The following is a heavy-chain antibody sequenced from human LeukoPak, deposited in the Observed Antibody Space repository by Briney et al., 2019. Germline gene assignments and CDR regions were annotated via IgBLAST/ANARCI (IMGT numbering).Heavy chain of an antibody. CDR1: GFTFSNAW. J-gene: IGHJ6*02. CDR2: IKQGGSEK. CDR3: AREGQQSYGMDV. Sequence: GGSLRLSCAASGFTFSNAWMSWVRQAPGKGLDWVANIKQGGSEKHYVDSVKGRFTISRDDARNSLYLQMNSLRIEDTAVYYCAREGQQSYGMDVWGQGTTVTVSS. V-gene: IGHV3-7*05. D-gene: IGHD6-13*01.